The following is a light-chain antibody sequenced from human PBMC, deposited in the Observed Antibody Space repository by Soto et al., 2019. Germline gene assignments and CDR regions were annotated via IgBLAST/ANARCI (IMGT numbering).Light chain of an antibody. CDR2: GVS. CDR1: QTVNNY. CDR3: HQYGSSPQT. V-gene: IGKV3-20*01. Sequence: EIVLTQSPATLSVSPGGRTILSCRASQTVNNYLAWYQQKPGQAPRLLIYGVSSRATGIPDRFTGSGSGTDFTLTISRLEPEDFAVFYCHQYGSSPQTFGQGTKVDI. J-gene: IGKJ1*01.